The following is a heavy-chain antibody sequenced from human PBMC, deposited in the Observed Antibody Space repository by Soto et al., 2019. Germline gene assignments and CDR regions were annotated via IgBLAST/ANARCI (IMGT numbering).Heavy chain of an antibody. CDR2: ISSGSNTI. CDR1: GFTFSWFG. J-gene: IGHJ4*02. CDR3: ARDSSSSYYYFDY. Sequence: EVQLVESGGGLLQPGGSLRLFCAASGFTFSWFGMNWVRQAPGKGLEWVSYISSGSNTINYAESVRGRFTISRDNAKNSLYLQMNSLRDDDTAVYYCARDSSSSYYYFDYWGQGTLVTVSS. V-gene: IGHV3-48*02. D-gene: IGHD3-22*01.